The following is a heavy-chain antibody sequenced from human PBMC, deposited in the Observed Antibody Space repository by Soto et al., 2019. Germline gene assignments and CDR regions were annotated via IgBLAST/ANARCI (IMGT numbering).Heavy chain of an antibody. CDR2: IYSGGST. J-gene: IGHJ1*01. CDR1: GFTVSSNY. Sequence: EVQLVESGGGLIQPGGSLRLSCAASGFTVSSNYMSWVRQAPGKGLEWVSVIYSGGSTYYADSVKGRFTISRDNSKNTLFLQMNSLRAEDTAVYYCAREGVDGYRPGYFQRWGQGTLVTVSS. D-gene: IGHD5-12*01. V-gene: IGHV3-53*01. CDR3: AREGVDGYRPGYFQR.